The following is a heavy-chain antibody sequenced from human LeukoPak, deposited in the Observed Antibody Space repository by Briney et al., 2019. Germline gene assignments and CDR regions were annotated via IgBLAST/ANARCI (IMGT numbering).Heavy chain of an antibody. CDR2: VYYTGST. J-gene: IGHJ3*02. V-gene: IGHV4-61*08. D-gene: IGHD2-15*01. CDR1: AGSVSNGDYY. CDR3: ARDGGYCSGGNCFDAFDI. Sequence: PSETLSLTCTVSAGSVSNGDYYWSWLRQPPGKALEWIGYVYYTGSTSYNPSLEGRVTLSVDTSKNQFSVKLNSVTAADTAVYYCARDGGYCSGGNCFDAFDIWGQGTMVTVSS.